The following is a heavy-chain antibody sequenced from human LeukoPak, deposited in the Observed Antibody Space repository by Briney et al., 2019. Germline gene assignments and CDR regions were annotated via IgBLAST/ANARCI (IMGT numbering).Heavy chain of an antibody. D-gene: IGHD3-9*01. J-gene: IGHJ4*02. Sequence: GGSLRLSCSASGFTFSSYAMHWVRQAPGKGLEWVAVISYDGSNKYYADSVKGRFTISRDNSKNTLYLQMNSLRAEDTAVYYCAREGPFDRSNDYWGQGTLVTVSS. V-gene: IGHV3-30-3*01. CDR2: ISYDGSNK. CDR1: GFTFSSYA. CDR3: AREGPFDRSNDY.